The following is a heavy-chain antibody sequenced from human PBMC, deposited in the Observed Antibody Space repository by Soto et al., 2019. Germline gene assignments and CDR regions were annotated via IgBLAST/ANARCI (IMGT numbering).Heavy chain of an antibody. D-gene: IGHD6-19*01. CDR3: ARIAVAGTLIDY. Sequence: PGESLKLCCKGSGYTFTNYWITWVRQMPGKGLEWMGRIDPSDSYTNYSPSFQGHVTISADKSISTADLQWSSLKASDTAMYYCARIAVAGTLIDYWGQGTLVTVSS. V-gene: IGHV5-10-1*01. CDR1: GYTFTNYW. J-gene: IGHJ4*01. CDR2: IDPSDSYT.